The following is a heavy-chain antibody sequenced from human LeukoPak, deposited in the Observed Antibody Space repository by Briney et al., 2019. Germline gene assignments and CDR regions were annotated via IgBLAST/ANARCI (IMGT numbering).Heavy chain of an antibody. J-gene: IGHJ6*03. CDR3: AADIGLTRDYYYYMDV. Sequence: TSVKVSCKASGFTFTSSAVQWVRQARGQRLEWIGWIVVGSGNTNYAQKFQERVTITRDMSTSTAYMELSSLRSEDTAVYYCAADIGLTRDYYYYMDVWGKGTTVTVSS. CDR1: GFTFTSSA. V-gene: IGHV1-58*01. CDR2: IVVGSGNT. D-gene: IGHD4/OR15-4a*01.